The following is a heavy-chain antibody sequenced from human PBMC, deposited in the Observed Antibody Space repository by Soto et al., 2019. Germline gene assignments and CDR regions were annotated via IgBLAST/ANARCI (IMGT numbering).Heavy chain of an antibody. CDR2: ISYDGVNN. V-gene: IGHV3-30*18. J-gene: IGHJ4*02. Sequence: QVQLVESGGGVVPPEKSLRLSCAASGFTFNNYGMHWVRQAPGKGLEWVATISYDGVNNYYADSVKGRFTISRDNSKNTLYLQMNSLRAEDTAIYYCAKALQWLRSGNFDYWGQGTLVSVSS. CDR1: GFTFNNYG. CDR3: AKALQWLRSGNFDY. D-gene: IGHD5-12*01.